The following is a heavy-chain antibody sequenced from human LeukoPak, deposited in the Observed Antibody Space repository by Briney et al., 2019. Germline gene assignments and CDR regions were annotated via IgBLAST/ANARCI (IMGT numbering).Heavy chain of an antibody. J-gene: IGHJ6*02. CDR1: GFIVSSNY. Sequence: GGSLRLSCAASGFIVSSNYMSWVRQAPGKGLEWVSVIYSGGSTYYADSVKGRFTISRDNSKNTLYLQMNSLRAEDTAVYYCAGAKQWHYYYYGMDVWGQGTTVTVSS. D-gene: IGHD6-19*01. CDR2: IYSGGST. CDR3: AGAKQWHYYYYGMDV. V-gene: IGHV3-53*01.